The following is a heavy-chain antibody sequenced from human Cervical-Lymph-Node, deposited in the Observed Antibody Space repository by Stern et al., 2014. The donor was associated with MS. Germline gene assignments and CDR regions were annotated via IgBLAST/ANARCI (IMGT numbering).Heavy chain of an antibody. CDR2: MYNSVST. J-gene: IGHJ4*02. CDR3: ASGPDSSGF. Sequence: VQLQESGPGLVTPSETLSLTCTVSGGSVTEYYWSWIRQSPGKGLEWIGYMYNSVSTKYNPSLKSRVTISRDTSKNQLSLRLTSVTEADTAVYYCASGPDSSGFWGQGTLVTVSS. CDR1: GGSVTEYY. V-gene: IGHV4-59*02. D-gene: IGHD3-22*01.